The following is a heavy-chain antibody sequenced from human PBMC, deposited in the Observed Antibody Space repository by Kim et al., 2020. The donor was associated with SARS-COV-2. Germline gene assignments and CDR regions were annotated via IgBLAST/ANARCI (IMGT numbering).Heavy chain of an antibody. V-gene: IGHV3-30-3*01. D-gene: IGHD3-22*01. CDR2: ISYDGSNK. Sequence: GGSLRLSCAASGFTFSSYAMHWVRQAPGKGLEWVAVISYDGSNKYYADSVKGRFTISRDNSKNTLYLQMNSLRAEDTAVYYCARDGPYYDSSGYYWGGFDPWGQGTLVTVSS. CDR1: GFTFSSYA. J-gene: IGHJ5*02. CDR3: ARDGPYYDSSGYYWGGFDP.